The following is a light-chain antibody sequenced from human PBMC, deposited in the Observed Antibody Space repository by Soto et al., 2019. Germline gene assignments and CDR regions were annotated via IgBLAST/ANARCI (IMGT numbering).Light chain of an antibody. Sequence: EIVWTQSPGTLSLSPGERATLSCRASQSVSSSYLGWYQKKAGQAPRLLIFGASRRATGIPDRISGSGSGTDFNLTITRLETEDFAVYECQHYASSTTTFGQGTKVDIK. CDR1: QSVSSSY. CDR2: GAS. J-gene: IGKJ1*01. CDR3: QHYASSTTT. V-gene: IGKV3-20*01.